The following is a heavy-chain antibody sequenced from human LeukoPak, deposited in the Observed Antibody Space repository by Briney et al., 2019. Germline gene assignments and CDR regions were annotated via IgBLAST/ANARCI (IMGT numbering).Heavy chain of an antibody. V-gene: IGHV3-23*01. Sequence: GGSLRLSCAASGFTFSSYAMSWVRQAPGKGLEWVSAISGSGGSTYYADSVKGRFTISRDNSTNTLYLQMNRLRAEDTAVYYCAKPPRGIAVAAYFDYWGQGTLVTVSS. J-gene: IGHJ4*02. D-gene: IGHD6-19*01. CDR1: GFTFSSYA. CDR3: AKPPRGIAVAAYFDY. CDR2: ISGSGGST.